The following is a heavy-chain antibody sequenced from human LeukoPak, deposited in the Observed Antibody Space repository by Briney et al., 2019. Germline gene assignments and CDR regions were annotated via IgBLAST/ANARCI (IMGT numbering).Heavy chain of an antibody. J-gene: IGHJ4*02. CDR2: INPNSGGT. CDR1: GYTFTGYY. CDR3: ARDSVSNGGFPMYYFDY. Sequence: GASVKVSCKASGYTFTGYYMHWVRQAPGQGLEWMGWINPNSGGTNYAQKFQGRVTMSRDTSISTDYMELSRLRSDDTAVYYCARDSVSNGGFPMYYFDYWGQGTLVTVSS. D-gene: IGHD2-15*01. V-gene: IGHV1-2*02.